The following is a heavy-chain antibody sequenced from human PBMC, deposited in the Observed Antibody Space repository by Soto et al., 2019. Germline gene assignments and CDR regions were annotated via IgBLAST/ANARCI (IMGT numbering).Heavy chain of an antibody. CDR3: ARDGADYYDSSGPSNWFDP. D-gene: IGHD3-22*01. V-gene: IGHV1-69*13. J-gene: IGHJ5*02. CDR1: GGTFSSYA. Sequence: SVKVSCKASGGTFSSYAISWVRQAPGQGLEWMGGIIPIFGTANYAQKFQGRVTITADESTSTAYMELSSLRSEDTAVYYCARDGADYYDSSGPSNWFDPWGQGTLVTVSS. CDR2: IIPIFGTA.